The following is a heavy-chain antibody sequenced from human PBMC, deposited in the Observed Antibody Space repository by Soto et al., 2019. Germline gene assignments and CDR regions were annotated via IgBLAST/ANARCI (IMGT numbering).Heavy chain of an antibody. Sequence: EGSLRLSCAASGFTFSSYSMNWVRQAPGKGLEWVSSISSSSSYIYYADSVKGRFTISRDNAKNSLYLQMNSLRAEDTAVYYCARDWYSSSSGFDYWGQGTLVTV. V-gene: IGHV3-21*01. CDR3: ARDWYSSSSGFDY. CDR2: ISSSSSYI. CDR1: GFTFSSYS. D-gene: IGHD6-6*01. J-gene: IGHJ4*02.